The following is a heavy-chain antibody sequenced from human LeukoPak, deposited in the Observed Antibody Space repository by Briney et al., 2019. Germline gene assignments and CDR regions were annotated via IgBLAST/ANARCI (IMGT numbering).Heavy chain of an antibody. CDR2: ISSSSSYI. CDR3: ARDEGPYGSYNWFDP. J-gene: IGHJ5*02. CDR1: GFTFSSYS. Sequence: GVSLRLSCAASGFTFSSYSMNWVRQAPGKGLEWVSSISSSSSYIYYADSVKGRFTISRDNAKNSLYLQMNSLRAEDTAVYYCARDEGPYGSYNWFDPWGQGTLVTVSS. D-gene: IGHD3-10*01. V-gene: IGHV3-21*01.